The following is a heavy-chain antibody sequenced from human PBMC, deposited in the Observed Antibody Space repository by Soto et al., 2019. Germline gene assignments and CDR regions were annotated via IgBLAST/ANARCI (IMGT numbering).Heavy chain of an antibody. J-gene: IGHJ3*02. Sequence: EVQLVESGGGLVQPGGSLTLSCAASEFAFSSYWMTWVRQAPGKGLEWVANIRKDGSQRSYLDPVRGRFTISRDNSKNSLYLQMNRLRAEDTAPYFCARDVSPGSSGWYFDAFDIWGQGTMVTVSS. D-gene: IGHD6-13*01. CDR3: ARDVSPGSSGWYFDAFDI. CDR1: EFAFSSYW. CDR2: IRKDGSQR. V-gene: IGHV3-7*05.